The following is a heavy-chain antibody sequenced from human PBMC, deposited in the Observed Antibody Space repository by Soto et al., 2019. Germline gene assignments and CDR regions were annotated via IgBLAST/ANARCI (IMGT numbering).Heavy chain of an antibody. D-gene: IGHD3-9*01. CDR2: IYPGDSDT. Sequence: GESLKISCKGSGYSFTSYWIGWVRQMPGKGLEWMGIIYPGDSDTRYSPSFQGQVTISADTSITTAYLQWSSLKASDTAMYYCARLRVRDFDWLLPCFDYWGQGTLVTVSS. CDR3: ARLRVRDFDWLLPCFDY. CDR1: GYSFTSYW. J-gene: IGHJ4*02. V-gene: IGHV5-51*01.